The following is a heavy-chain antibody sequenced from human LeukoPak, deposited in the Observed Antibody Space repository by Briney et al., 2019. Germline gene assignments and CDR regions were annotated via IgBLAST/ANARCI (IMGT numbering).Heavy chain of an antibody. J-gene: IGHJ4*02. V-gene: IGHV4-59*02. Sequence: SETLSLTCAVSGDSVKSYYWSWIRQPPGKGLEWIGYIYYSGSTNYNPSLKSRVTISVDTSKNQFSLKLSSVTAADTAVYYCARGESSSWYYFDYWGQGTLVTVSS. D-gene: IGHD6-13*01. CDR2: IYYSGST. CDR3: ARGESSSWYYFDY. CDR1: GDSVKSYY.